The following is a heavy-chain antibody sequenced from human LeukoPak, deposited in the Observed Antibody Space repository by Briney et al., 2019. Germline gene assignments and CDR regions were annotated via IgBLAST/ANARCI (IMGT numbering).Heavy chain of an antibody. CDR3: AREAVVVVAPIDY. D-gene: IGHD2-15*01. V-gene: IGHV1-46*01. CDR2: INPSGGST. Sequence: ASVKVSCKASGYTFTSYYMHWVRQAPGQGLEWMGIINPSGGSTSYAQKFQGRVTITRDTSASTAYMELSSLRSEDTAVYYCAREAVVVVAPIDYWGQGTLVTVSS. CDR1: GYTFTSYY. J-gene: IGHJ4*02.